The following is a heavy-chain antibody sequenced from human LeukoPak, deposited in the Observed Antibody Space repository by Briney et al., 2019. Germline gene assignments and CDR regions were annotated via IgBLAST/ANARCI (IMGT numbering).Heavy chain of an antibody. Sequence: GGSVRLSCAASGFTFSSYDVSWVRQAPGKGLEWVSAISGSGDWTHYADSVKGRFTISRDNSKNTLYLQINSLRAEDTAVYYCAKPSSGNYPPTGYWGQGTLVTVSS. V-gene: IGHV3-23*01. CDR2: ISGSGDWT. J-gene: IGHJ4*02. CDR3: AKPSSGNYPPTGY. CDR1: GFTFSSYD. D-gene: IGHD1-26*01.